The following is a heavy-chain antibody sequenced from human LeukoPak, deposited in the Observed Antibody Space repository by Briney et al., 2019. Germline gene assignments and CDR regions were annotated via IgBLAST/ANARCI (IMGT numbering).Heavy chain of an antibody. Sequence: ASVKVSCKASGYTFTGYYMHWVRQAPGQGLEWMGWINPNSGGTNYAQKFQGRVTMTRDTSISTAYMELSRLRSDDTAVYYCAREVFGVVIKDPYFDYWGQGTLVTVSS. D-gene: IGHD3-3*01. CDR2: INPNSGGT. CDR3: AREVFGVVIKDPYFDY. J-gene: IGHJ4*02. CDR1: GYTFTGYY. V-gene: IGHV1-2*02.